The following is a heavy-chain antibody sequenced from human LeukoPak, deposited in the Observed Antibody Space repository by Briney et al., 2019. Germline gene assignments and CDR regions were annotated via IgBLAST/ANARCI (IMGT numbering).Heavy chain of an antibody. CDR3: ARLDRGGAVAGNRFDP. J-gene: IGHJ5*02. D-gene: IGHD6-19*01. V-gene: IGHV5-51*01. CDR1: GYSFTSYW. Sequence: GASLQISCKGAGYSFTSYWSGWVRQMPGKDLEWMGIIYPGDSDTRYSPSFQGQLPISADKPIRTAYLQWRSLKASDTAMYYCARLDRGGAVAGNRFDPGGQGTRVTVSS. CDR2: IYPGDSDT.